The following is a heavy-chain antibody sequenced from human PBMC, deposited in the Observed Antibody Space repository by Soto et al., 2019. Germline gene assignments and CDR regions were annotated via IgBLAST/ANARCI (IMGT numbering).Heavy chain of an antibody. Sequence: QLHLVQSGAVVKKPGASVTVSCSASGYPVTAYYMHWVRQAPGRGLGWMGGINPATGAAKYTQTFEGRVTMARDPSTGTVFMELGGLTSGDTAVFYWARGGGVGVAGSAAFDMWGQGTLVTVSS. CDR1: GYPVTAYY. J-gene: IGHJ3*02. V-gene: IGHV1-2*02. D-gene: IGHD3-3*01. CDR3: ARGGGVGVAGSAAFDM. CDR2: INPATGAA.